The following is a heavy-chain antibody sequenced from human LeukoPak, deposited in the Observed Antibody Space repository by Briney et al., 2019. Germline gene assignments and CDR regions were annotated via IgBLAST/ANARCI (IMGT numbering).Heavy chain of an antibody. V-gene: IGHV3-48*02. D-gene: IGHD2-2*01. J-gene: IGHJ4*02. CDR2: IGAISTML. CDR3: ARDTPVPTIIPGV. Sequence: GGSLRLSCVGSGFRLVDYNMNWVRQSPGKGLEWLGCIGAISTMLHYADSVKGRFTISRDDAKNSLYLQMNSLRHDDTAVYYCARDTPVPTIIPGVWGQGTLVAVSS. CDR1: GFRLVDYN.